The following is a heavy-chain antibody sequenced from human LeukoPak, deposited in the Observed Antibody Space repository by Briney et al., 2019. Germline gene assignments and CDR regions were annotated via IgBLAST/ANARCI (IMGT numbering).Heavy chain of an antibody. D-gene: IGHD7-27*01. CDR1: GFTFSSYA. J-gene: IGHJ3*02. CDR3: ARDRVYLGREDAFDI. Sequence: GGSLRLSCAASGFTFSSYAMNWVRQAPGKGLEWVSVVLGIGGSTYYADYVKGRFTISTDNSKNTLYLHMNSLRAEDTAVYYCARDRVYLGREDAFDIWGQGTMVTVSS. V-gene: IGHV3-23*01. CDR2: VLGIGGST.